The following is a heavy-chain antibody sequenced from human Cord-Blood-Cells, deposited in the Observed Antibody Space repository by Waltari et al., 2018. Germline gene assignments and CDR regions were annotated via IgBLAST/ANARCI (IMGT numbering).Heavy chain of an antibody. CDR2: MNPNSGNT. CDR3: ARGLYCSSTSCYYYYYGMDV. Sequence: QVQLVQSGAEVKKPGASVKVSCKASGYTFTSYDINWVRQATGQGLEWMGWMNPNSGNTGYARKFQGRVTMTRNTSISRAYMELSSLRSEDTAVYYCARGLYCSSTSCYYYYYGMDVWGQGTTVTVSS. J-gene: IGHJ6*02. CDR1: GYTFTSYD. V-gene: IGHV1-8*01. D-gene: IGHD2-2*01.